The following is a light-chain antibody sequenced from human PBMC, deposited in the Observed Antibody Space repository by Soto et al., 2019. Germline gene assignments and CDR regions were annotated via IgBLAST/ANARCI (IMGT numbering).Light chain of an antibody. CDR3: QQYDQLPIT. J-gene: IGKJ4*01. CDR2: DVF. CDR1: QDISQY. Sequence: DIPMPQSAWSLPASVGDTVTISCQASQDISQYLNWFQQKPGKAPKLLIYDVFNVETGVPSRFSGRGYGTDFTLIISNLQPEDFATYYCQQYDQLPITFGGGTKVDI. V-gene: IGKV1-33*01.